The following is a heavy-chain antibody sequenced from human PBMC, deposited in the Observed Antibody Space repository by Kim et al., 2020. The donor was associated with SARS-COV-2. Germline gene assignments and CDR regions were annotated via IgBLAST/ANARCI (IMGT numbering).Heavy chain of an antibody. CDR1: GFTFSDYY. V-gene: IGHV3-11*01. Sequence: GGSLRLSCAASGFTFSDYYMSWIRQAPGKGLEWVSYISSSGSTIYYADSVKGRFTISRDNAKNSLYLQMNSLRAEDTAVYYCARDLRWHPAYYFDYWGQGTLVTVSS. D-gene: IGHD2-2*01. J-gene: IGHJ4*02. CDR2: ISSSGSTI. CDR3: ARDLRWHPAYYFDY.